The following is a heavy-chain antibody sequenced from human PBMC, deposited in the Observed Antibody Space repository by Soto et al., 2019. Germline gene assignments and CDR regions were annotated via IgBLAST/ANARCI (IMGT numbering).Heavy chain of an antibody. V-gene: IGHV3-30*14. D-gene: IGHD6-19*01. CDR3: ARDGRVGQWKNYFDY. CDR2: ISYDGSIK. Sequence: QVHLVESGGGVVQPGGSLRLSCAASGFTFSSYTMHWVRKAPGKGLEWVTLISYDGSIKNYADSVKGRFTISRDNSKNTLYLQMNSLRVEDTAVYYCARDGRVGQWKNYFDYWGQGTLVSVSS. CDR1: GFTFSSYT. J-gene: IGHJ4*02.